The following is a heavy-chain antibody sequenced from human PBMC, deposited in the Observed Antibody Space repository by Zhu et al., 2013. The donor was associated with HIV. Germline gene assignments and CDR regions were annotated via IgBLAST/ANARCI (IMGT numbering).Heavy chain of an antibody. CDR1: GGTFSSYA. V-gene: IGHV1-69*06. D-gene: IGHD2-2*01. J-gene: IGHJ6*02. CDR2: IIPIFGTA. CDR3: ARSTVVVPAAMFLPNPPYYYYGMDV. Sequence: QVQLVQSGAEVKKPGSSVKVSCKASGGTFSSYAISWVRQAPGQGLEWMGGIIPIFGTANYAQKFQGRVTITADKSTSTAYMELSSLRSEDTAVYYCARSTVVVPAAMFLPNPPYYYYGMDVWGQGTTVTVSS.